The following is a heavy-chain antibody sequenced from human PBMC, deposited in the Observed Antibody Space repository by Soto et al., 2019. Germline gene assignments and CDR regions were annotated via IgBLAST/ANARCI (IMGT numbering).Heavy chain of an antibody. J-gene: IGHJ4*02. D-gene: IGHD2-2*01. CDR3: ARDGIVVPAAMTYFDY. CDR1: GVSVFIYA. Sequence: PWGCLRLACTLCGVSVFIYAVIGVLHAPGKGLELVSTISGSGGHTYYADSVKGRFVVSRDNDKNTLYLQMNSLRAEDTAVYYCARDGIVVPAAMTYFDYWGQGSLVNVS. CDR2: ISGSGGHT. V-gene: IGHV3-23*01.